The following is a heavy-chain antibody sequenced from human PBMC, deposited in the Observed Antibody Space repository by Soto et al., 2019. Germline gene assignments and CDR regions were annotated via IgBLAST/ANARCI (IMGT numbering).Heavy chain of an antibody. CDR1: GFTFSSYW. D-gene: IGHD3-16*02. CDR3: ATLKSFRSDY. V-gene: IGHV3-74*01. CDR2: IDTDGSDT. Sequence: GSLRLSCAASGFTFSSYWMHWVRQAPGKGLVWVSYIDTDGSDTIYADSVKGRFTISRDNAKNTVYLQMNSLRAEDTAVYYCATLKSFRSDYWGQGNLVTVSS. J-gene: IGHJ4*02.